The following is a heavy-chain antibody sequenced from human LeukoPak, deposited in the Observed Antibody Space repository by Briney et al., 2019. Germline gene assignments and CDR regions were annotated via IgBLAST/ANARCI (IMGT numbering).Heavy chain of an antibody. J-gene: IGHJ4*02. D-gene: IGHD3-10*01. V-gene: IGHV3-7*01. CDR3: AKVWGSGSYYSSIFDY. CDR2: IKQDGSEK. Sequence: GGSLRLSCAASGFTFSSYWMSWVRQAPGKGLEWVANIKQDGSEKYYVDSVKGRFTISRDNAKNTLYLQMNSLRAEDTAVYYCAKVWGSGSYYSSIFDYWGQGTLVTVSS. CDR1: GFTFSSYW.